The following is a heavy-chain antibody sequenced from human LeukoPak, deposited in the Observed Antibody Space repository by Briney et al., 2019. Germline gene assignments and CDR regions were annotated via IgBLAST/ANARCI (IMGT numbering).Heavy chain of an antibody. Sequence: PGGSLRLSCAASGFTFSAHAMNWVRQASGKGLEWLSYISSSTSTIYYADSVKGRFTISRDNAQNSLYLQMNNLRAEDTAVYYCARDQGGGYSDYWGQGTLVTVSS. J-gene: IGHJ4*02. CDR2: ISSSTSTI. V-gene: IGHV3-48*04. D-gene: IGHD2-15*01. CDR3: ARDQGGGYSDY. CDR1: GFTFSAHA.